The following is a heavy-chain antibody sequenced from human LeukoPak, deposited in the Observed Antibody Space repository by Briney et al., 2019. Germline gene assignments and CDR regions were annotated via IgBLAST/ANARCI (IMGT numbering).Heavy chain of an antibody. CDR3: ARPRWLRPRLVVAAPFDY. V-gene: IGHV7-4-1*02. CDR1: GYTFTSYA. Sequence: ASVKVSCKASGYTFTSYAMNWVRQAPGQGLEWMGWINTNTGNPTYAQGFTGRFVFSLDTSVSTAYLQISSLKTEDTAVYYCARPRWLRPRLVVAAPFDYWGQGTLVTVSS. D-gene: IGHD2-15*01. J-gene: IGHJ4*02. CDR2: INTNTGNP.